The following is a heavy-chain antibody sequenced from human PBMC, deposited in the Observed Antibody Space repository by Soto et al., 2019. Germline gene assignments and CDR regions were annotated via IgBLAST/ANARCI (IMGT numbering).Heavy chain of an antibody. CDR2: IYYSGRT. J-gene: IGHJ5*02. CDR1: GGSISSYY. CDR3: ARGYSSSTTCYIWDNWFDP. D-gene: IGHD2-2*02. V-gene: IGHV4-59*01. Sequence: QVQLQESGPGLVKPSETLSLTCTVSGGSISSYYWSWIRQPPGKGLEWIGYIYYSGRTNYNPSLKSRVTISVDTYKNQFSLKLCSVTAADTAVYYCARGYSSSTTCYIWDNWFDPWGQGTLVTVSS.